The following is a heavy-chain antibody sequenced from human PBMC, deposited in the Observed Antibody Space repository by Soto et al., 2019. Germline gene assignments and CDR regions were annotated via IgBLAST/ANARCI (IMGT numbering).Heavy chain of an antibody. CDR1: GFTYSTYT. CDR3: SRYGFSSSSYTWNYVTYFDY. J-gene: IGHJ4*01. D-gene: IGHD1-7*01. V-gene: IGHV3-30-3*01. CDR2: ISYDGNKK. Sequence: QVQLVESGGGVVQPGRSLRLSCAASGFTYSTYTMHWVRQAPGKGLEWVAVISYDGNKKFYADSVKGRFTISRDSTMQTPYPQMSRLTPDDSAMYSCSRYGFSSSSYTWNYVTYFDYWCHVALVTFSS.